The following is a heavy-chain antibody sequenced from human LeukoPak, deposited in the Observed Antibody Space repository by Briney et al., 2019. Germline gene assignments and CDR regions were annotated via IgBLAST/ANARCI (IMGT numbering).Heavy chain of an antibody. D-gene: IGHD3-22*01. J-gene: IGHJ4*02. CDR1: GFTFSSYA. Sequence: GGSLSLSCAASGFTFSSYAMTGFPQPQGKGRGGVSATSGSGGSTYYADSVKGRFTISRDNSKNTLYLQMNSVRAEDTAVYYCAKLRGYYDSSGYYPSWGQGTLVTVSS. V-gene: IGHV3-23*01. CDR3: AKLRGYYDSSGYYPS. CDR2: TSGSGGST.